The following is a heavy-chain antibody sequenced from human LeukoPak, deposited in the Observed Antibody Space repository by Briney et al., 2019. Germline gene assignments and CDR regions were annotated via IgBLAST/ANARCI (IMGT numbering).Heavy chain of an antibody. CDR3: ANTYQYVDKARVTIFDY. V-gene: IGHV3-53*01. J-gene: IGHJ4*02. Sequence: QSGGSLRLSCAASGITVTSDYMSWVRQAPGKGLEWVSVIYSGDNTYYADSVKGRFTISRDNSKNMVYLQMNSLRAEDTAVYYCANTYQYVDKARVTIFDYWGQGPLVTVSS. D-gene: IGHD5-18*01. CDR1: GITVTSDY. CDR2: IYSGDNT.